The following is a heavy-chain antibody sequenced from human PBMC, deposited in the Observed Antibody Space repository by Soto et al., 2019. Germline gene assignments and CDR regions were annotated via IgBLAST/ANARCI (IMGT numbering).Heavy chain of an antibody. CDR3: ARAGAAPYYYYGMDV. D-gene: IGHD2-15*01. J-gene: IGHJ6*02. CDR2: ISTYNGDT. V-gene: IGHV1-18*01. CDR1: GYTFSTSV. Sequence: QVQLVQSGAEVRKPGASVKVSFKASGYTFSTSVMSWLRQAPGQGLEWLGWISTYNGDTNDAPKFQDRVPMTSDTSTSTVYLELRSLRSEDTAVYYCARAGAAPYYYYGMDVWGQGTRVTVSS.